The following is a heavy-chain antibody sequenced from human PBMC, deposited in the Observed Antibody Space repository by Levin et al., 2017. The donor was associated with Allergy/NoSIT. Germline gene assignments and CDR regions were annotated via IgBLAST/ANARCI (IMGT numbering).Heavy chain of an antibody. CDR3: AKVVKEDDFWSAHLYYHYDGMDV. J-gene: IGHJ6*02. CDR1: GFTLSTHG. Sequence: GESLKISCAASGFTLSTHGMHWVRQAPGKGLEWVALISYHGNFKYYADSVRGRFTISSDNSNNTLYLQMNSLRPDDTAVYYCAKVVKEDDFWSAHLYYHYDGMDVWGLGTTVIVSS. V-gene: IGHV3-30*18. CDR2: ISYHGNFK. D-gene: IGHD3-3*01.